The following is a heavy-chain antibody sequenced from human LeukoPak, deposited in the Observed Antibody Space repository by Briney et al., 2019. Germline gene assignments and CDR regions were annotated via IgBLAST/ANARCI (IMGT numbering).Heavy chain of an antibody. CDR1: GYTFTGYY. D-gene: IGHD6-13*01. J-gene: IGHJ4*02. CDR3: ARSPPYSSSWYIDY. V-gene: IGHV1-2*02. Sequence: ASVKVSCKASGYTFTGYYMHWVRQAPGQGLEWMGWINPNSGGTNYAQKFRGRVTMTRDTSISTAYMELGRLRSDDTAVYYCARSPPYSSSWYIDYWGQGTLVTVSS. CDR2: INPNSGGT.